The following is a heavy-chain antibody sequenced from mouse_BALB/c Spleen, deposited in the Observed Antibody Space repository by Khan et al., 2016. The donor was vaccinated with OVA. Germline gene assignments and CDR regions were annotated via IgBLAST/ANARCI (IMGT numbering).Heavy chain of an antibody. CDR1: GFSLTSYG. J-gene: IGHJ3*01. V-gene: IGHV2-3*01. D-gene: IGHD6-1*01. CDR3: GLYYCCRAWFTY. Sequence: VQLKESGPGLVAPSQSLSITCTVSGFSLTSYGVGWVRQPPGKGLEWLGVIWGDGNTNYHSALISRLSISKDNSKSQVFLILNSLQTDDTATYYCGLYYCCRAWFTYWGQGTLVTVSA. CDR2: IWGDGNT.